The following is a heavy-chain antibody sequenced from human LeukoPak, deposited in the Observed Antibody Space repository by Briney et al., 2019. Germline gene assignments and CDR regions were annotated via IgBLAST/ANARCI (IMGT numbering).Heavy chain of an antibody. V-gene: IGHV3-21*01. CDR2: ISSSSSYI. CDR1: GFAFDDYA. Sequence: GGSLRLSCAASGFAFDDYAMHWVRQAPGKGLEWVSSISSSSSYIYYADSVKGRFTISRDNAKNSLYLQMNSLRAEDTAVYYCARDRRGYSGYGMDVWGKGTTVTVSS. J-gene: IGHJ6*04. D-gene: IGHD5-12*01. CDR3: ARDRRGYSGYGMDV.